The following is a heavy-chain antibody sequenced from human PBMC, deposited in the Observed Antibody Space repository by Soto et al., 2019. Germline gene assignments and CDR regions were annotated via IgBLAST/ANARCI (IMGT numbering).Heavy chain of an antibody. CDR1: GGSISSGGYY. CDR2: IYYSGST. Sequence: QVQLQESGPGLVKPSQTLSLTCTVSGGSISSGGYYWSWIRQHPGKGLEWIGYIYYSGSTYSNPSLKSRVTISVDTSKNQCSLKLSSVTAADTAVYYCARRTAPYSSGWYNYWGQGTLVTVSS. V-gene: IGHV4-31*03. CDR3: ARRTAPYSSGWYNY. J-gene: IGHJ4*02. D-gene: IGHD6-19*01.